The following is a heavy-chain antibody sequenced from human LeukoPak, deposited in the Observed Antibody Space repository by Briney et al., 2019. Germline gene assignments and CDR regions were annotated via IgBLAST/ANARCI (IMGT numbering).Heavy chain of an antibody. CDR2: INGDGSST. Sequence: GGSLRLSCAASGFTFGTYWMHWVRQAPGKGLGWVSRINGDGSSTSYADSVKGRFTISRDNAKNTVYLQMDSLRADDTAVYYCARGYSSGYRIDYWGQGTLVTVSS. CDR3: ARGYSSGYRIDY. J-gene: IGHJ4*02. V-gene: IGHV3-74*01. CDR1: GFTFGTYW. D-gene: IGHD3-22*01.